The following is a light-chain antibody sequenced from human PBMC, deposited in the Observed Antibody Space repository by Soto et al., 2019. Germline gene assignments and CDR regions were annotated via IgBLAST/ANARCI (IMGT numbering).Light chain of an antibody. CDR2: DVS. CDR1: GSDVGGYNY. V-gene: IGLV2-14*01. Sequence: QSVLTQPASVSGSPGQSITISCTGTGSDVGGYNYVSWYQQHPGKAPKLMIYDVSNRPSGVSNRFSGSNSGNTASLTISGLQAEDEADYYCSSYTSSSTQFGGGTKLTVL. CDR3: SSYTSSSTQ. J-gene: IGLJ2*01.